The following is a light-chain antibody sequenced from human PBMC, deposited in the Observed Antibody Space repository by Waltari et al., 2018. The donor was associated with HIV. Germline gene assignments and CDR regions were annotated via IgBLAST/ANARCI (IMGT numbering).Light chain of an antibody. J-gene: IGKJ4*01. CDR2: DAW. CDR1: QIVSSD. V-gene: IGKV3-11*01. Sequence: EIALTQSPDPLSLSPGERATLSCRASQIVSSDLDWYQQTLGQAPRLLIYDAWKRATGIPARFSGSGSGTDFTLTISSLEPEDFAVYYCQQRSNWPLTFGGGTKVEIK. CDR3: QQRSNWPLT.